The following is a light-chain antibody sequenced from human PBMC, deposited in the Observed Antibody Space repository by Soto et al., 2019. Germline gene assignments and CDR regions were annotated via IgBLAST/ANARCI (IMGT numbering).Light chain of an antibody. CDR3: QQYNSYSPWT. V-gene: IGKV1-5*01. Sequence: DIQMTQSPSTLSASVGDRVTITCRASQSISRWLAWYQQKPGKAPKILIYNASVLKTGVPSRFSGSGSGKEVTLNISSLQPDHFAHYYCQQYNSYSPWTFGQATKV. J-gene: IGKJ1*01. CDR2: NAS. CDR1: QSISRW.